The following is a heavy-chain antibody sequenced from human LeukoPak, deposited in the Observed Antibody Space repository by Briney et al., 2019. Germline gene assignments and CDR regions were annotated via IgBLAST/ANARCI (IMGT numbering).Heavy chain of an antibody. CDR2: ISSSSSYT. CDR1: GFTFSDYY. V-gene: IGHV3-11*06. J-gene: IGHJ4*02. CDR3: ARVASPIGSYFDY. D-gene: IGHD2-15*01. Sequence: GGSLRLSCAASGFTFSDYYMSWIRQAPGKGLEWVSYISSSSSYTNYADSVKGRFTISRDNAKNSLYLQMNSLRAEDTAVYYCARVASPIGSYFDYWGQGTLVTVSS.